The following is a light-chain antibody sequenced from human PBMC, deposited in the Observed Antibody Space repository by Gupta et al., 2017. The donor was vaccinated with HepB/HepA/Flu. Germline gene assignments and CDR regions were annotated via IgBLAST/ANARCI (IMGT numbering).Light chain of an antibody. V-gene: IGKV3-11*01. Sequence: EIVLTQSPATLSVSPGEGATLSCRASQTVTTYLNWYRQRPGQAPTLLIYDTSNRATGVPARITGSGSGTDFTLTINSLESEDFGVNYCQQRTNWPPQFIFGGGTRVEIK. CDR2: DTS. CDR3: QQRTNWPPQFI. CDR1: QTVTTY. J-gene: IGKJ4*01.